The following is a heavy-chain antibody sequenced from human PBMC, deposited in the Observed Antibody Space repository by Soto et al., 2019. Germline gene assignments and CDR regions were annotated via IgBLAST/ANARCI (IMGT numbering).Heavy chain of an antibody. D-gene: IGHD2-15*01. Sequence: SVKVSCKASGGTFSSYTISWVRQAPGEGLEWMGRIIPILGIANYAQKFQGRVTITADKSTSTAYMEVSSLRSEDTAVYYCAREKYCSGGSCPPPGPSGQGTLVTVSS. CDR1: GGTFSSYT. CDR3: AREKYCSGGSCPPPGP. CDR2: IIPILGIA. J-gene: IGHJ5*02. V-gene: IGHV1-69*04.